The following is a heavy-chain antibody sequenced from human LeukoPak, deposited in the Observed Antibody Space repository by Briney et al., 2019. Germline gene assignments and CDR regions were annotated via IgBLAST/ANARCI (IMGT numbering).Heavy chain of an antibody. V-gene: IGHV4-4*07. CDR1: DDSVSNYY. D-gene: IGHD6-13*01. CDR3: ARDSSWFDY. J-gene: IGHJ4*02. CDR2: IYSSGST. Sequence: SETLSLTCTVSDDSVSNYYWNWIRQPAGKGLEWIGRIYSSGSTNYNPSLQSRVTMSVDTSKNQFSLKLSSVTAADTAVYYCARDSSWFDYWGQGTLVTVSS.